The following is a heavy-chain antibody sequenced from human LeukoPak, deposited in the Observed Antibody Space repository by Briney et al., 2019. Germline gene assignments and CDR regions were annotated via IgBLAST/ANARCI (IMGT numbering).Heavy chain of an antibody. D-gene: IGHD3-16*01. J-gene: IGHJ4*02. V-gene: IGHV4-59*01. Sequence: PSVTLSLTCTVSGGSMSSYYWSWIRQPPGKGLEWIGYIYYSGSTNYNPSLKSRVTISVDTSKNQFTLKLSSVTAADTAVYYCARGRYGWLPFDYWGQGTLVTVSS. CDR1: GGSMSSYY. CDR2: IYYSGST. CDR3: ARGRYGWLPFDY.